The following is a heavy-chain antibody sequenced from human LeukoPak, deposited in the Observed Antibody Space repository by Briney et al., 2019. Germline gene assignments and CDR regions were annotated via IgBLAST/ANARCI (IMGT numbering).Heavy chain of an antibody. CDR3: ARDAVSTMIVGGFNWFDP. CDR2: MNPNSGNT. CDR1: GYTFTSYD. Sequence: GASVKVSCRASGYTFTSYDINWVRQATGQGLEWMGWMNPNSGNTGYAQKLQGRVTMTTDTSTSTAYMELRSLRSDDTAVYYCARDAVSTMIVGGFNWFDPWGQGTLVTVSS. V-gene: IGHV1-8*01. J-gene: IGHJ5*02. D-gene: IGHD3-22*01.